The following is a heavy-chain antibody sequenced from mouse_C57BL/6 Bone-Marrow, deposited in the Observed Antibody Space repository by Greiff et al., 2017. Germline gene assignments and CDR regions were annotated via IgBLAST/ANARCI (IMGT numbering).Heavy chain of an antibody. V-gene: IGHV1-26*01. D-gene: IGHD1-1*01. Sequence: VQLQQSGPELVKPGASVKISCKASGYTFTDYYMNWVKQSHGKSLEWIGDINPNNGGTSYNQKFKGKATLTVDKSSSTAYMELRSLTSEDSAVYYCARDYYCSSPCAMDYWGQGTSVTVSS. CDR2: INPNNGGT. CDR3: ARDYYCSSPCAMDY. J-gene: IGHJ4*01. CDR1: GYTFTDYY.